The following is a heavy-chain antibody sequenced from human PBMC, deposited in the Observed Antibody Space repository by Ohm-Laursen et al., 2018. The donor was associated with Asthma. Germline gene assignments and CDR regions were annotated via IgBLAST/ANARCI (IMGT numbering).Heavy chain of an antibody. CDR1: GFTFSDYY. CDR2: ISNSGSTI. D-gene: IGHD3-22*01. CDR3: ARGYYVSSGYPFDY. J-gene: IGHJ4*02. Sequence: SLRLSCAASGFTFSDYYMSWIRQAPGRGLEWVSYISNSGSTIYYADSLKGRITISRDNAKISLYLQINSLRAEDTAVYYCARGYYVSSGYPFDYWGQGTLVTVSS. V-gene: IGHV3-11*01.